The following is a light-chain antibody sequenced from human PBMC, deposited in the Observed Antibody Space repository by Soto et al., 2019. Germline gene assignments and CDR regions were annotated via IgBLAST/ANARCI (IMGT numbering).Light chain of an antibody. V-gene: IGLV2-23*02. J-gene: IGLJ2*01. Sequence: QSALTQPASVSGSPGQSITISCTGTSSDFGVYNLVSWYQHSPGRAPRLMIYENTQRPSGISDRFSGSKSGNTASLTITGLQAEDEANYYCCSYFGTYTFSVLFGGGTKLTVL. CDR2: ENT. CDR3: CSYFGTYTFSVL. CDR1: SSDFGVYNL.